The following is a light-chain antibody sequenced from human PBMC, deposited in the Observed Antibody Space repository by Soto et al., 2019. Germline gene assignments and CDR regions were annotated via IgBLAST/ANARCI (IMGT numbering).Light chain of an antibody. V-gene: IGKV1-27*01. CDR2: AAS. CDR3: QKYNSASFT. CDR1: QDISNY. Sequence: DIQMTQSPYSLSASVGDRVTITCRASQDISNYLAWYQQKPGKVPKLLISAASTLQSGVPSRFSGSGSGTDFTLTISSLQPEDVATYYCQKYNSASFTFGPGTRVEIK. J-gene: IGKJ3*01.